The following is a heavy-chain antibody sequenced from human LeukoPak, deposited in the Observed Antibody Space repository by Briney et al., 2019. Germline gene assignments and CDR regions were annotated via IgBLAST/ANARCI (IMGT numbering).Heavy chain of an antibody. CDR3: ARDMEVPAAMFLSATHLFDP. J-gene: IGHJ5*02. V-gene: IGHV3-20*01. D-gene: IGHD2-2*01. CDR2: INWNGGST. Sequence: PGGSLRLSCAASGFTFDDYGMSWVRQAPGKGLEWVSGINWNGGSTGYADSVKGRFTISRDNAKNSLYLQMNSLRAEDTALYHCARDMEVPAAMFLSATHLFDPWGQGTLVTVSS. CDR1: GFTFDDYG.